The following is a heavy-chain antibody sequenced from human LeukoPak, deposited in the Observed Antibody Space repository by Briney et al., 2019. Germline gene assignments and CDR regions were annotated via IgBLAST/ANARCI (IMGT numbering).Heavy chain of an antibody. CDR1: GGTFSSYA. J-gene: IGHJ4*02. V-gene: IGHV1-69*05. CDR3: ARDNWNDASGYFDY. D-gene: IGHD1-20*01. Sequence: SVKVSCKASGGTFSSYAISWVRQAPGQGLEWMGRIIPIFGTANYAQKFQGRVTITTDESTSTAYMELSSLRSEDTAVYYCARDNWNDASGYFDYWGQGTLVTVSS. CDR2: IIPIFGTA.